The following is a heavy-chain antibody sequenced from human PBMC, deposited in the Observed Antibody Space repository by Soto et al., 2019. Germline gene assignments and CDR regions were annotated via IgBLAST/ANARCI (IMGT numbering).Heavy chain of an antibody. CDR3: ARHQIATIVLKIYFDL. CDR1: GVTFSAYA. Sequence: GGSLRLSCAASGVTFSAYAITWVRQAPGKGLEWVASISDSSSTTYYADSVKDRFTISRDNSKNTLYLQMDTLRAEDTAVYYCARHQIATIVLKIYFDLWGQGTMVTVS. V-gene: IGHV3-23*01. D-gene: IGHD5-12*01. J-gene: IGHJ3*01. CDR2: ISDSSSTT.